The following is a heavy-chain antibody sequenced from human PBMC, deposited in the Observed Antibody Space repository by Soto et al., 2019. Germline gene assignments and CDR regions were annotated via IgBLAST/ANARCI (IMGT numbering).Heavy chain of an antibody. D-gene: IGHD2-2*02. Sequence: EVQLLESGGGLVQPGGSLRLSCAASGFTFSSYAMSWVRQAPGKGLEWVSAISGSGGSTYYADSVKGRFTISRDNSKNTLYLQMNSLRAEDTAVYYCARLYCSSTSCYTGWFDPWGQGTLVTVSS. CDR3: ARLYCSSTSCYTGWFDP. J-gene: IGHJ5*02. CDR2: ISGSGGST. V-gene: IGHV3-23*01. CDR1: GFTFSSYA.